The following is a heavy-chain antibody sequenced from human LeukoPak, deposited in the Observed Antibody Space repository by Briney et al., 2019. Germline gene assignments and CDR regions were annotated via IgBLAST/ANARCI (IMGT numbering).Heavy chain of an antibody. CDR1: GYSISSGYY. Sequence: SETLSLTCTVSGYSISSGYYWGWIRQPPGKGLERIGSIYHSGSTYYNPSLKSRVTISVDTSKNQFSLKLSSVTAADTAVYYCARSSEYSSSFPFDYWGQGTLVTVSS. V-gene: IGHV4-38-2*02. CDR3: ARSSEYSSSFPFDY. J-gene: IGHJ4*02. D-gene: IGHD6-6*01. CDR2: IYHSGST.